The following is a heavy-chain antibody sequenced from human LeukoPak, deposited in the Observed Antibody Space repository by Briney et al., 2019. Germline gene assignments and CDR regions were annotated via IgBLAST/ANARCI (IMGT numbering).Heavy chain of an antibody. CDR2: INHSGST. CDR1: GGSFSGYY. D-gene: IGHD6-13*01. CDR3: ARVGGAAAGNGDY. J-gene: IGHJ4*02. Sequence: KASETLSLTCAVYGGSFSGYYWSWIRQPPGKGLEWIGEINHSGSTNYNPSLKSRVTISVDTSKNQFSLKLSSVTAADTAVYYCARVGGAAAGNGDYWGQGTLVTVSS. V-gene: IGHV4-34*01.